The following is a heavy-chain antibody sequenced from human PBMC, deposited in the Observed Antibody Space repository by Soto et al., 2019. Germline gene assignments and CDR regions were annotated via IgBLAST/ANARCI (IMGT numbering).Heavy chain of an antibody. J-gene: IGHJ3*02. CDR1: GGSISSYY. V-gene: IGHV4-59*01. CDR2: IYYSGST. CDR3: ARTDPHDAFDI. Sequence: SETLSLTCTVSGGSISSYYLSWIRQPPGKGLEWIGYIYYSGSTNYNPSLKSRVTISVDTSKNQFSLKLSSVTAADTAVYYCARTDPHDAFDIWGQGTMVTVSS.